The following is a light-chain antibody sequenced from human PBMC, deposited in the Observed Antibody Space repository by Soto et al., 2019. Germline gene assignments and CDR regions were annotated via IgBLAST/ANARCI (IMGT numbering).Light chain of an antibody. CDR2: GAS. Sequence: EIVLTQSPGSLSLSPGQRATLSCRASQSVDTTFFAWYQKKPGHAPRLLIYGASKRATGIPDRFSGSGSGTDITLIISRLEHEDVAVYYCQQYMSSVTFGQGTKVEIK. CDR1: QSVDTTF. CDR3: QQYMSSVT. V-gene: IGKV3-20*01. J-gene: IGKJ1*01.